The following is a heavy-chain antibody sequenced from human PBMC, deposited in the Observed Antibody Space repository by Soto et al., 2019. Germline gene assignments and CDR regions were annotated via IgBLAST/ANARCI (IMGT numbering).Heavy chain of an antibody. CDR2: ISYDGSNK. CDR1: GFTFSSYG. V-gene: IGHV3-30*18. Sequence: QVQLVESGGGVVQPGRSLRLSCAASGFTFSSYGMHWVRQAPGKGLEWVAVISYDGSNKYYADSVKGRFTISRDNSKNTLYLQMNGLRAEDTAVYYCAKDHRRIAVAAPLGPWGQGTLVTVSS. D-gene: IGHD6-19*01. J-gene: IGHJ5*02. CDR3: AKDHRRIAVAAPLGP.